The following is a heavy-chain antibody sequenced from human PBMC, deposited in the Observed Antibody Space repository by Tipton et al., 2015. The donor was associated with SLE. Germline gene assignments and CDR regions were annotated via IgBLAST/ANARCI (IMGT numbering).Heavy chain of an antibody. CDR1: GDSMTGFY. CDR2: IYYAGSI. D-gene: IGHD4-23*01. V-gene: IGHV4-59*01. Sequence: TLSLTCTVSGDSMTGFYWSWIRQPPGKGLEWIGYIYYAGSINYNPSLMGRVTISVDTSKNQFSRKLSSVTAADTAVYYCAKGATVDLDRVAFDSWGQGTLVTVSS. J-gene: IGHJ4*02. CDR3: AKGATVDLDRVAFDS.